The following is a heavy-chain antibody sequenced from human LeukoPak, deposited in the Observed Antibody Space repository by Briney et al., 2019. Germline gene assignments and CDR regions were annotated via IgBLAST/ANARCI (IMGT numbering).Heavy chain of an antibody. J-gene: IGHJ4*01. Sequence: PSETLSLTCTVSGGSISSNTYYWAWIRQPPGKGLEWIGSIYHTGTTYYNPSLKSRVTISVDTSSNRFSLQLRSVTAADTATYYCASPSKWELSDLGCWGRGTLVIVSS. CDR3: ASPSKWELSDLGC. V-gene: IGHV4-39*01. CDR1: GGSISSNTYY. D-gene: IGHD1-26*01. CDR2: IYHTGTT.